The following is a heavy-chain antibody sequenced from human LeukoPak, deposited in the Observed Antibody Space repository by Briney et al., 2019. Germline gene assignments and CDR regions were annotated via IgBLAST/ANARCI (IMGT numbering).Heavy chain of an antibody. CDR1: GGSISSSSYC. CDR3: ARRTYYDTSGYSHYFDY. CDR2: IYYDGST. D-gene: IGHD3-22*01. J-gene: IGHJ4*02. V-gene: IGHV4-39*01. Sequence: ESLSLTCSVSGGSISSSSYCWGWIRQPPGKGLEWIATIYYDGSTYYNPSLKSRITISLDTSKNQFSLKLSSVTAADTAMYYCARRTYYDTSGYSHYFDYWGQGTLVTVSS.